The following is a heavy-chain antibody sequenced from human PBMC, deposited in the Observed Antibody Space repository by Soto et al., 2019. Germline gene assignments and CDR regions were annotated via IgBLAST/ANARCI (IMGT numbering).Heavy chain of an antibody. Sequence: LSLTCAASGFTFSSYSMNWVRQAPGKGLEWVSSISSSSSYIYYADSVKGRFTISRDNAKNSLYLQMNSLRAEDTAVYYCARGTYYDILTGQGGGGSPGRPEHNYYMDVWGKGTTVTVSS. D-gene: IGHD3-9*01. J-gene: IGHJ6*03. CDR1: GFTFSSYS. V-gene: IGHV3-21*01. CDR2: ISSSSSYI. CDR3: ARGTYYDILTGQGGGGSPGRPEHNYYMDV.